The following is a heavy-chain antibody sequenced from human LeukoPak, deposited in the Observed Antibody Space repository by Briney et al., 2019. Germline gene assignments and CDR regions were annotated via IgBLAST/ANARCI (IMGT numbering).Heavy chain of an antibody. J-gene: IGHJ4*02. CDR1: GFSVSNTY. D-gene: IGHD2-15*01. Sequence: GGSLRLSCAASGFSVSNTYMSWVRQAPGNGLEWVSLIYSGGNTYYADSVKGRFSISRDNSKNTLYLQMNSLRAEDTAVYYCARAYCSGGSCYFDYWGQGALVTVSS. V-gene: IGHV3-53*01. CDR3: ARAYCSGGSCYFDY. CDR2: IYSGGNT.